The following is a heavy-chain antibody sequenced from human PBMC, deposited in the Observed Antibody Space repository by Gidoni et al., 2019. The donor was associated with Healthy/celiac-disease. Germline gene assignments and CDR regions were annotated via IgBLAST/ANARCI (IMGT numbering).Heavy chain of an antibody. CDR2: INHSGST. V-gene: IGHV4-34*01. J-gene: IGHJ4*02. Sequence: QVQLQQWGAGLLKPSETLSLTCAVYGGSFSGYYWSWIRQPPGKGLEWIGEINHSGSTNYNPSLKSRVTISVDTSKNQFSLKLSSVTAADTAVYYCARALYCSGGSCYGVIDYWGQGTLVTVSS. D-gene: IGHD2-15*01. CDR3: ARALYCSGGSCYGVIDY. CDR1: GGSFSGYY.